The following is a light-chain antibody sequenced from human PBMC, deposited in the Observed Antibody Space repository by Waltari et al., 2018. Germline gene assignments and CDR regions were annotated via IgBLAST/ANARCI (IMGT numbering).Light chain of an antibody. CDR1: NSDVGNYNL. CDR3: QSYDTSLSVV. Sequence: QSALTQPASVSGTPGQSITISCTGTNSDVGNYNLVSWYQHHPGEAPKLMICEVIKRPSGVSNRFAGSKSGNTASLTISGLQAEDEADYYCQSYDTSLSVVFGGGTKLTVL. V-gene: IGLV2-23*02. J-gene: IGLJ2*01. CDR2: EVI.